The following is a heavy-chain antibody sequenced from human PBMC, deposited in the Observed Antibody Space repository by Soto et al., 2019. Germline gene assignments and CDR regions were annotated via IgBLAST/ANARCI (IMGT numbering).Heavy chain of an antibody. J-gene: IGHJ6*03. V-gene: IGHV1-8*01. CDR3: ARAGYCSSTSCYLYYYMDV. D-gene: IGHD2-2*01. Sequence: ASVKVSCKASGYTFTSYDINWVRQATGQGLEWMGWMNPNSGNTGYAQKFQGRVTMTRNTSISTVYMELSSLRSEDTAVYYCARAGYCSSTSCYLYYYMDVWGKGTTVTVSS. CDR2: MNPNSGNT. CDR1: GYTFTSYD.